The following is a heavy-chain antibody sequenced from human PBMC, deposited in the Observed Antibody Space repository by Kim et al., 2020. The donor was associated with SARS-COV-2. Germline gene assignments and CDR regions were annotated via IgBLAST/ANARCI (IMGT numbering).Heavy chain of an antibody. J-gene: IGHJ4*02. Sequence: AQKLQGRVTITADESTSTAYMELSSLRSEDTAVYYCARAGVGATRFNFDYWGQGTLVTVSS. CDR3: ARAGVGATRFNFDY. V-gene: IGHV1-69*01. D-gene: IGHD1-26*01.